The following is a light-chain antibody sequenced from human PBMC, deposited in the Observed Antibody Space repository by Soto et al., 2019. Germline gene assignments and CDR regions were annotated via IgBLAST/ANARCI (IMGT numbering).Light chain of an antibody. V-gene: IGKV3-15*01. J-gene: IGKJ3*01. Sequence: EIVMTQSPVTLSVSPGERATLSCRASQSVSNNLAWYQQKPGQAPRLLIYAASTRATGIPARFSGSGSGTAFTLTISSLQSEDFSVYYCQQYNKWPLFTFGHGTEVDI. CDR2: AAS. CDR1: QSVSNN. CDR3: QQYNKWPLFT.